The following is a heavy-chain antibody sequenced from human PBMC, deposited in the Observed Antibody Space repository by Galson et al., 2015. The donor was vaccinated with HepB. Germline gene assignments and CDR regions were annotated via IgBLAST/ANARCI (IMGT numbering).Heavy chain of an antibody. Sequence: SLRLSCAASGFTFSSYAMSWVRQAPGKGLEWVSAISGSGGSTYYADSVKGRFTISRDNSKNTLYLQMNSLRAEDTAVYYCAKDYYAMGYLDYWGQGTLVTVSS. CDR1: GFTFSSYA. V-gene: IGHV3-23*01. J-gene: IGHJ4*02. D-gene: IGHD3-9*01. CDR2: ISGSGGST. CDR3: AKDYYAMGYLDY.